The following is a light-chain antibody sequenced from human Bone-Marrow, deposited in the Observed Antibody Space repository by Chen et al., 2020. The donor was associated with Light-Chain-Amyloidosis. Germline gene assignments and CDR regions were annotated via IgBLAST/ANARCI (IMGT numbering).Light chain of an antibody. CDR3: SSYTSSSTLE. V-gene: IGLV2-14*01. CDR2: AVS. Sequence: QSALTQPASVSGSPGQSITISCTGTSSDVGGYNFVSWYQQHPGKAPKLMIYAVSHRPSGVSNRFSGSKSGNTASLTISGLQAEDEADYYCSSYTSSSTLEFGGGTKLTVL. CDR1: SSDVGGYNF. J-gene: IGLJ3*02.